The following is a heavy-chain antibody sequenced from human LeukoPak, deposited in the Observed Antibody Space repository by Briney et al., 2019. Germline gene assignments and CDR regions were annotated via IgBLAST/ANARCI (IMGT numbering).Heavy chain of an antibody. CDR2: ISYDGSNK. D-gene: IGHD3-10*01. J-gene: IGHJ6*04. CDR1: GFTFSSYA. V-gene: IGHV3-30*04. Sequence: PGGSLRLSCAASGFTFSSYAMHWVRQAPGKGLEWVAVISYDGSNKYYADSVKGRFTISRDNSKNTLYLQMNSLRAEDTAVYYCAKDSLGFGELTHYGMDVWGKGTTVTVSS. CDR3: AKDSLGFGELTHYGMDV.